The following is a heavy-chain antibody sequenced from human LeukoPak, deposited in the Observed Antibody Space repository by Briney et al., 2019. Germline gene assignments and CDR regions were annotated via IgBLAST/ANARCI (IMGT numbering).Heavy chain of an antibody. V-gene: IGHV4-59*12. D-gene: IGHD3-10*01. CDR2: LYYSGNT. Sequence: SETLSLTCTVSGGSISSYYWSWIRQPPGKGLEWIGSLYYSGNTNYNPSLKSRVTISLDTSKKRFSLRLSSVTAADSAFYYCAREGSGSLFYYGMDVWGQGTTVTVSS. CDR3: AREGSGSLFYYGMDV. J-gene: IGHJ6*02. CDR1: GGSISSYY.